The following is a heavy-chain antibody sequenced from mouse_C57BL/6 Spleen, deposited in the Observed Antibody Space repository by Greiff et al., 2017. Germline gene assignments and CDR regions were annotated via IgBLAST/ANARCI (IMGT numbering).Heavy chain of an antibody. J-gene: IGHJ3*01. V-gene: IGHV7-3*01. D-gene: IGHD2-4*01. Sequence: EVKLQESGGGLVQPGGSLSLSCAASGFTFTDYYMSWVRQPPGKALEWLGFIRNKANGYTTEYSASVKGRFTISRDNSQSILYLQMNALRAEDSATYYCARGADYDVWFAYWGQGTLVTVSA. CDR2: IRNKANGYTT. CDR1: GFTFTDYY. CDR3: ARGADYDVWFAY.